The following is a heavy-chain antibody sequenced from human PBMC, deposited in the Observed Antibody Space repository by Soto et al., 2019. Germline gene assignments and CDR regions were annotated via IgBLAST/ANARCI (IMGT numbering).Heavy chain of an antibody. Sequence: QVHLVQSGTEVKKPGSSVKVSCKASGGTISSYTITWVRQAPGQGLEWMGRIIPILGVTHYAQKFQGRVTITAHKSTRTAYMELSSLRSEDTAVYYCAREGDGDGYNFDCWGQGTLVTVSS. CDR2: IIPILGVT. J-gene: IGHJ4*02. CDR3: AREGDGDGYNFDC. CDR1: GGTISSYT. D-gene: IGHD5-12*01. V-gene: IGHV1-69*08.